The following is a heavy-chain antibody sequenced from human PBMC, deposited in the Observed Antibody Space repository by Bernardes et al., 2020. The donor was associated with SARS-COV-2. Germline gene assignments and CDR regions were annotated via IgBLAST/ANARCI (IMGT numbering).Heavy chain of an antibody. CDR2: INPNTENP. V-gene: IGHV7-4-1*02. J-gene: IGHJ4*02. CDR1: GYTFSRYA. CDR3: ARRPYTSGWSIDY. D-gene: IGHD6-19*01. Sequence: ASVKVSCKASGYTFSRYAINWVRQAPGQGLEWMGWINPNTENPTYSQDFTGRFVFSMDTSVITAYLQINGLKTEDTAIYYCARRPYTSGWSIDYWGQGTLVTVSS.